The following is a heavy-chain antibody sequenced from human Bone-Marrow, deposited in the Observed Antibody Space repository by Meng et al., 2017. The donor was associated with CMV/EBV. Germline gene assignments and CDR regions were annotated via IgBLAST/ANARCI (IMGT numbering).Heavy chain of an antibody. D-gene: IGHD2-2*01. V-gene: IGHV4-39*01. J-gene: IGHJ3*02. CDR1: GGSISSSSYY. CDR3: ASSCSSTSCLDAFDI. CDR2: IYYSGST. Sequence: SETLSLTCTVSGGSISSSSYYWGWIRRPPGKGLEWIGRIYYSGSTYYNPSLKSRVTISVDTSKNQFSLKLSSVTAADTAVYYCASSCSSTSCLDAFDIWGQGTMVTVSS.